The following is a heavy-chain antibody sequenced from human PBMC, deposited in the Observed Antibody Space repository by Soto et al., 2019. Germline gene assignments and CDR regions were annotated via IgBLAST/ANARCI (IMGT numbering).Heavy chain of an antibody. CDR3: ARAITIFGVVKYAFDI. D-gene: IGHD3-3*01. CDR1: GYTFTSYG. Sequence: ASVKVSCKASGYTFTSYGISWVRQAPGQGLEWMGWISAYNGNTNYAQKLQGRVTMTTDTSTSTAYMELRSLRSDDTAVYYCARAITIFGVVKYAFDIWGQGTMVTVS. J-gene: IGHJ3*02. CDR2: ISAYNGNT. V-gene: IGHV1-18*04.